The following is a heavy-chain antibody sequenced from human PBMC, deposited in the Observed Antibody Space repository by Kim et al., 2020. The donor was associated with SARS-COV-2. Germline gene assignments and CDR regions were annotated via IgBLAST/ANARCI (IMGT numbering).Heavy chain of an antibody. Sequence: GDSVRGRFTITSDNSKNTLSLQMNSLRAEDTAVYYCAKDQAHYDILTGLDYWGQGTLVAVSS. CDR3: AKDQAHYDILTGLDY. V-gene: IGHV3-30*02. J-gene: IGHJ4*02. D-gene: IGHD3-9*01.